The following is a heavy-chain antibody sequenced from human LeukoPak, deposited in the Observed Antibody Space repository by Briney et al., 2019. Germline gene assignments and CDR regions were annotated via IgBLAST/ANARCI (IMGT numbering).Heavy chain of an antibody. CDR3: ARDRGGYSYGPSHFDY. CDR2: IYYSGAT. V-gene: IGHV4-59*01. Sequence: PSETLSLTCTVSGDSISSYYWSWIRQPPGKGLEWIGHIYYSGATNYNPSLKGRVYISLDTSKNQFSLKLSAVTAADTAVYFCARDRGGYSYGPSHFDYWGQGTLVTVSS. CDR1: GDSISSYY. D-gene: IGHD5-18*01. J-gene: IGHJ4*02.